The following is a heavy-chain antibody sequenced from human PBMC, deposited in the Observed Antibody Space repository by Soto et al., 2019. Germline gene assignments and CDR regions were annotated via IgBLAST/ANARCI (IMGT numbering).Heavy chain of an antibody. J-gene: IGHJ4*02. V-gene: IGHV3-33*01. CDR2: ISNDENIK. Sequence: RVSLRLSPGAYGFNFGNFGMHWVRQAPGKGLEWLTVISNDENIKQDSVRGRFAIARDNSKNTLYLHLTSLRAEETAIYYCASGFRGVLDCWGKGTRVTDSS. CDR1: GFNFGNFG. CDR3: ASGFRGVLDC. D-gene: IGHD3-10*01.